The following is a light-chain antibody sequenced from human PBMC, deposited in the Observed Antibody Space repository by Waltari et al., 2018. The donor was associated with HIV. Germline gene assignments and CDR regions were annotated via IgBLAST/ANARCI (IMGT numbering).Light chain of an antibody. J-gene: IGLJ3*02. Sequence: QSALTQPRSVTGSPGQSVTISCTGTSSDVGGYNSFSLYQQHPGKAPNLIIYDVSKRPSGVPDRFSGSKSGNTASLTISGLQAEDEVHYYCCSYAGSHTPWVFGGGTKVTVL. CDR2: DVS. V-gene: IGLV2-11*01. CDR1: SSDVGGYNS. CDR3: CSYAGSHTPWV.